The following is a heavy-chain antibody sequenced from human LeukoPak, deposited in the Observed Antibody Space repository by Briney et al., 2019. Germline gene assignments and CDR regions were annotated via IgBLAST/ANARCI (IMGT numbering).Heavy chain of an antibody. D-gene: IGHD6-6*01. V-gene: IGHV1-69*13. Sequence: GASVKVSCKASGGTFISYAISWVRQAPGQGLEWMGGIIPIFGTANYAQKFQGRVTITADESTSTAYMELSSLRSEDTAVYYCARDRGFPSSSSGADYWGQGTLVTVSS. CDR1: GGTFISYA. CDR2: IIPIFGTA. CDR3: ARDRGFPSSSSGADY. J-gene: IGHJ4*02.